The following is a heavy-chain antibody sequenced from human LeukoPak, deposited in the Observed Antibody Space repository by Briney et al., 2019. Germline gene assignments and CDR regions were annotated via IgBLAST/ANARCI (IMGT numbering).Heavy chain of an antibody. CDR1: GFTFSSYE. V-gene: IGHV3-48*03. Sequence: PGGSLRLSCAASGFTFSSYEMNWVRQAPGKGLEWVSYISSSGSSIYYADSVKGRFTISRDNSKNSLYLQMDGLRAEDTAVYYCARDTSGYSGYDALDIRGQGTMVTVSS. CDR3: ARDTSGYSGYDALDI. J-gene: IGHJ3*02. D-gene: IGHD5-12*01. CDR2: ISSSGSSI.